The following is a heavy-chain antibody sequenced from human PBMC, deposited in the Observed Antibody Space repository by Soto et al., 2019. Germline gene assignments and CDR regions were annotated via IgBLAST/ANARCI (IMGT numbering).Heavy chain of an antibody. CDR1: GASIRSYH. V-gene: IGHV4-4*07. CDR2: MQHTGNT. Sequence: QVQLQESGPGLVKPSETLSLTCAVSGASIRSYHWSWIRQPAGKGLEWIGRMQHTGNTNYNPSLKSRVTMSVDPSKTQISLKMTSVTAAHTAVYFCAKAVSSRRWFDPWGQGILVIVSP. CDR3: AKAVSSRRWFDP. J-gene: IGHJ5*02. D-gene: IGHD3-16*01.